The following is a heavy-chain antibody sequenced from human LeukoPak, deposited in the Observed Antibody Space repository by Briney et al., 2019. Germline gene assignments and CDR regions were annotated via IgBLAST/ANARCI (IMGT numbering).Heavy chain of an antibody. V-gene: IGHV4-59*08. CDR3: ARHGYSGYDYWFDP. CDR1: GGSISSYY. Sequence: PSETLSLTCTVSGGSISSYYWSWIRQPPEKGLEWIGYIYYSRTTNYNPSLKSRVTMSVDTSKNQFSLKLSSVTAADTAVYYCARHGYSGYDYWFDPWGQGTLVTVSS. CDR2: IYYSRTT. D-gene: IGHD5-12*01. J-gene: IGHJ5*02.